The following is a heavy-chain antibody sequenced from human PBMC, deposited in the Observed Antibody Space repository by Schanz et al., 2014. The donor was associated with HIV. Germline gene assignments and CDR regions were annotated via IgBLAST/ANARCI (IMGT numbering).Heavy chain of an antibody. CDR3: ASTEFPYSSSSDYYYGMDV. Sequence: QVQLVESGGGVVQPGRSLRLSCAASGFTFSRYAMHWVRQPPGKGLDWVAVISFDGSNKYYADSVKGRFTISRDNSKKTLYLQMNSLRAGDTAVYYCASTEFPYSSSSDYYYGMDVWGQGTTVTVSS. D-gene: IGHD6-6*01. CDR2: ISFDGSNK. J-gene: IGHJ6*02. CDR1: GFTFSRYA. V-gene: IGHV3-30-3*01.